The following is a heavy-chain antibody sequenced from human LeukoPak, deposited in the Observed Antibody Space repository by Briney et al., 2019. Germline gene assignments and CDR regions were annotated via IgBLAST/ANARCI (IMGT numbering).Heavy chain of an antibody. V-gene: IGHV4-39*01. CDR3: ARLARGSHYAFDI. D-gene: IGHD2-15*01. CDR2: IYYSGST. CDR1: GGSISSSSDY. Sequence: SPETSEDLRNVSGGSISSSSDYWGGIREPPGKGVECIGSIYYSGSTYYNPFLKSRATISVDTSKNQFSLKLSSVTAADTAVYYCARLARGSHYAFDIWGQGTLVTVSS. J-gene: IGHJ3*02.